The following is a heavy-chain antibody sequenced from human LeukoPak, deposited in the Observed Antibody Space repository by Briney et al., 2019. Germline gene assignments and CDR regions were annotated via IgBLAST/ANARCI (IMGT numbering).Heavy chain of an antibody. CDR1: GYTFTSYG. J-gene: IGHJ1*01. D-gene: IGHD3-22*01. Sequence: GASEKVSCKASGYTFTSYGISWVRQAPGQGLEWMGWISAYNGNTNYAQKLQGRVTMTRDTSISTAYMELSWLRSDDTAVYYCAREDFYDSSGYYKNKEYFQHWGQGTLVTVSS. CDR2: ISAYNGNT. CDR3: AREDFYDSSGYYKNKEYFQH. V-gene: IGHV1-18*01.